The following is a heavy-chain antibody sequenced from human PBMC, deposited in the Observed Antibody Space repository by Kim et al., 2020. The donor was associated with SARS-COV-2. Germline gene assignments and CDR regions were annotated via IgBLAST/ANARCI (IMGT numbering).Heavy chain of an antibody. CDR3: ARRGYCSSTSCGENDAFDI. CDR1: GYSFTSYW. CDR2: IYPGDSDT. J-gene: IGHJ3*02. Sequence: GASLKISCKGSGYSFTSYWIGWVRQMPGKGLEWMGIIYPGDSDTRYSPSFQGQVTISADKSISTAYLQWSSLKASDTAMYYCARRGYCSSTSCGENDAFDIWGQGTMVTVSS. D-gene: IGHD2-2*01. V-gene: IGHV5-51*01.